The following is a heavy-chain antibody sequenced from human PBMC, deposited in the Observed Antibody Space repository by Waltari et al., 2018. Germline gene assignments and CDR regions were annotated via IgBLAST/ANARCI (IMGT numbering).Heavy chain of an antibody. V-gene: IGHV4-38-2*01. Sequence: QVQLQESGPGLVKPSETLSLTCAVSGYSISSGYYWGWIRQPTGKGLEWIGSIYHSGSTYYNPSLKSRVTISVDTSKNQFSLKLSSVTAADTAVYYCARLVFEYSSSWYVPNWFDPWGQGTLVTVSS. CDR2: IYHSGST. CDR3: ARLVFEYSSSWYVPNWFDP. D-gene: IGHD6-13*01. J-gene: IGHJ5*02. CDR1: GYSISSGYY.